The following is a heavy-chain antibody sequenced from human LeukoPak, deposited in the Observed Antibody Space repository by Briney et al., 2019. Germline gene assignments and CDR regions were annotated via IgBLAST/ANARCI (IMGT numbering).Heavy chain of an antibody. CDR2: ISASGGTT. Sequence: GSLRLSCTASGFTFKSYAMSWVRQAPGRGLEWIASISASGGTTYYGDSLRGRFTSSRDNSKNTLYLQMSSLRAEDTAVYYYAQRDDTFDFWGHGTMVIVSS. CDR1: GFTFKSYA. J-gene: IGHJ3*01. CDR3: AQRDDTFDF. V-gene: IGHV3-23*01.